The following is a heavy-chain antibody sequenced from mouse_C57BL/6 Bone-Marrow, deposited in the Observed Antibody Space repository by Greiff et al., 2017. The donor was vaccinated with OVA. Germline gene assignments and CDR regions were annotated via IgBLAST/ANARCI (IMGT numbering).Heavy chain of an antibody. CDR2: IDPENGDT. D-gene: IGHD1-1*01. CDR1: GFNIKDDY. V-gene: IGHV14-4*01. J-gene: IGHJ3*01. CDR3: TVGSSWFAY. Sequence: EVKVVESGAELVRPGASVKLSCTASGFNIKDDYMHWVKQRPEQGLEWIGWIDPENGDTEYASKFQGKATITADTSSNTAYLQLSSLTSEDTAVYYCTVGSSWFAYWGQGTLVTVSA.